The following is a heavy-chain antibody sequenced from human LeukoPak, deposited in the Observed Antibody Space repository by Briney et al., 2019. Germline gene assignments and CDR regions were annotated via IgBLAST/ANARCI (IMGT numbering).Heavy chain of an antibody. Sequence: PSETLPLTCTVSGGSISSYYWSWIRQPPGKGLEWIGYIYYSGSTNYNPSLKSRVTISVDTSKNQFSLKLSSVTAADTAVYYCARVWNWFDPWGQGTLVTVSS. CDR2: IYYSGST. D-gene: IGHD2-21*01. V-gene: IGHV4-59*01. J-gene: IGHJ5*02. CDR3: ARVWNWFDP. CDR1: GGSISSYY.